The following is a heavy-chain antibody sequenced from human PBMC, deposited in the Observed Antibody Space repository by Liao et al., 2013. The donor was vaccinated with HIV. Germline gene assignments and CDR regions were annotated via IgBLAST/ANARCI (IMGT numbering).Heavy chain of an antibody. J-gene: IGHJ5*02. D-gene: IGHD3-3*01. V-gene: IGHV4-4*07. Sequence: QVQLQESGPGLVKPSETLSLTCTISGGSISSYYWSWIRQPAGKGLEWIGRIYSTGSTNYNPSLKSRVTMSVDTSKNEFSLKLRSATAADTAVYYCARESSHYDFSTGYNWFDPWGQEPWSPSPQ. CDR1: GGSISSYY. CDR2: IYSTGST. CDR3: ARESSHYDFSTGYNWFDP.